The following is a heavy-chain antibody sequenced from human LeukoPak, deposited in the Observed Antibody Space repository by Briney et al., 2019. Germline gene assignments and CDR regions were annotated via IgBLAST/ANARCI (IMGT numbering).Heavy chain of an antibody. Sequence: SQTLSLTCAISGDSVSSNSAAWNWIRQAPSRGLEWLGRTYYRSKWYNDYAVSVKSRITINPDTSKNQFSLQLNSVTPEDPAVYYCAREATFGEPLLYYYYGMDVWGQGTTVTVSS. D-gene: IGHD3-10*01. CDR2: TYYRSKWYN. J-gene: IGHJ6*02. V-gene: IGHV6-1*01. CDR1: GDSVSSNSAA. CDR3: AREATFGEPLLYYYYGMDV.